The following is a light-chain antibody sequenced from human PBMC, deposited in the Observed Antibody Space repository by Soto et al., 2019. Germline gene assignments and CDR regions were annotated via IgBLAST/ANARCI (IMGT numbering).Light chain of an antibody. CDR1: QSISSY. Sequence: DIPTTQSPSSLSASVGDRVTITCRASQSISSYLNWYQQKPGKAPKLLIYAASSLQSGVPSRFTGSGSGTDFTLTISSLQPEDFATYYCQQSYSTPRTFGQGTKVDVK. CDR2: AAS. V-gene: IGKV1-39*01. CDR3: QQSYSTPRT. J-gene: IGKJ1*01.